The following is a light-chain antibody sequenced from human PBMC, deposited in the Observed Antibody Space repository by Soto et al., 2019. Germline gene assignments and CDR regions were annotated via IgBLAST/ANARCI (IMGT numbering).Light chain of an antibody. Sequence: EIVLTQSPAILSLSPGDRATFSCRASQTIRSFLAWYQQKLGQAPRLLIYDVSKRAAGIPARFSGSGSGTDFALTISSLEPEDFAVYYCQQRSNWPAITFGQGTRLEIK. CDR3: QQRSNWPAIT. CDR1: QTIRSF. CDR2: DVS. J-gene: IGKJ5*01. V-gene: IGKV3-11*01.